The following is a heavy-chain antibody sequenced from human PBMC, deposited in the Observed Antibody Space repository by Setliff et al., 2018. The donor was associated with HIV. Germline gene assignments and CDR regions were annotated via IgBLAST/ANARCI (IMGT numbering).Heavy chain of an antibody. CDR2: FYTSGTT. D-gene: IGHD2-2*01. CDR3: GTAMYYYYGLDV. Sequence: PSETLSLTCSVSGGPLSSGNHYCTWLRQAAGKGLEWIGHFYTSGTTNYNPSLESRVTISVDTSKNQFSLKLSSVTAADAAVYYCGTAMYYYYGLDVWGQGIRVTVSS. J-gene: IGHJ6*02. V-gene: IGHV4-61*09. CDR1: GGPLSSGNHY.